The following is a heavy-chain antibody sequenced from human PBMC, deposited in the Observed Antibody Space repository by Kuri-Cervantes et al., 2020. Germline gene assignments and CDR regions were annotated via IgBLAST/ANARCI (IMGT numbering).Heavy chain of an antibody. Sequence: ASVKVSCKASGYTFIGYFMHWVRQAPGQGLEWMGWINPNSGGTNYAQKFQGRVTMTRDTSTSTAYMELSSLRSEDTAVYYCAFSLSYDSSGYFFDYWGQGTLVTVSS. CDR1: GYTFIGYF. CDR2: INPNSGGT. D-gene: IGHD3-22*01. J-gene: IGHJ4*02. CDR3: AFSLSYDSSGYFFDY. V-gene: IGHV1-2*02.